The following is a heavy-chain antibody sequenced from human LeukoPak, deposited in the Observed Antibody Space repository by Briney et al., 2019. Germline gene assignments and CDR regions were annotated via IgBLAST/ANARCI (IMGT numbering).Heavy chain of an antibody. J-gene: IGHJ4*02. D-gene: IGHD3-3*01. Sequence: PGGSLRLSCVASGFTFGKYWMSWVRQAPGKGLEWVANIKLDGSEKNYVDSVKGRFTISRDNTKNSLYLQMNSLRAEDTAVFCCARGQYDTWSRRGNFDSWGQGTLVIVSS. CDR3: ARGQYDTWSRRGNFDS. CDR1: GFTFGKYW. V-gene: IGHV3-7*03. CDR2: IKLDGSEK.